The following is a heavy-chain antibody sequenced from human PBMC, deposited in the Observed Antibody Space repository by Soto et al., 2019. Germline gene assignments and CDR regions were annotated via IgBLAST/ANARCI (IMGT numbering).Heavy chain of an antibody. J-gene: IGHJ3*01. Sequence: QVQLVESGGGVVQPGRSLRLSCAASGFNFSSYGMHWVRQAPGKGLEWVAVTWYDGSNKYYADSVKGRFTISRDNSKSTLYLQMNSLRAEDTAVYYCAREDTTLVGNAFDVWGQGPRVTVSS. CDR2: TWYDGSNK. CDR3: AREDTTLVGNAFDV. V-gene: IGHV3-33*01. CDR1: GFNFSSYG. D-gene: IGHD5-18*01.